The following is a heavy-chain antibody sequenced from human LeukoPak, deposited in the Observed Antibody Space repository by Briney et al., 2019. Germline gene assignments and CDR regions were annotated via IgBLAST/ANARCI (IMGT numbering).Heavy chain of an antibody. J-gene: IGHJ4*02. CDR2: IYHSGST. CDR3: ARERDSSGFFFDY. CDR1: GGSISSYY. Sequence: SETLSLTCTVSGGSISSYYWSWIRQPPGKGLEWIGYIYHSGSTYYNPSLKSRVTISVDTSKNQFSLKLSSVTAADTAVYYCARERDSSGFFFDYWGQGTLVTVSS. D-gene: IGHD6-25*01. V-gene: IGHV4-59*12.